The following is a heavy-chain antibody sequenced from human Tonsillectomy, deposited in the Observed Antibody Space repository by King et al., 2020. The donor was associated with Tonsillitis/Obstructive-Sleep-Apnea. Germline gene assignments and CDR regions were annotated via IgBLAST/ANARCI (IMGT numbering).Heavy chain of an antibody. CDR2: IYYSGST. V-gene: IGHV4-31*03. Sequence: QLQESGPGLVKPSQTLSLTCTVSGGSISSGGYYWSWIRQHPGKGLEWIGYIYYSGSTYYNPSLKSRGTISVDTSKNQFSLKLSSVTAADTAVYYCAREGRYYYDSSGYYQYYFDYWGQGTLVTVSS. D-gene: IGHD3-22*01. CDR1: GGSISSGGYY. J-gene: IGHJ4*02. CDR3: AREGRYYYDSSGYYQYYFDY.